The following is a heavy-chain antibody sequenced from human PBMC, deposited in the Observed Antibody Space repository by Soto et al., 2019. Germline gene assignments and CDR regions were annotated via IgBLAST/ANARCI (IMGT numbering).Heavy chain of an antibody. CDR2: ISAYNGHT. CDR1: GYTFTSYR. J-gene: IGHJ4*02. D-gene: IGHD3-9*01. Sequence: QVQLVQSGAEVKKPGASVKVSCKASGYTFTSYRISWVRQAPGQGLEWMGWISAYNGHTNYAQKLQGRVTMTTDTSTSTAYMELRSLRSDDTAVYYGARVDLEGRYFDRLDYWGQGTRVTVSS. V-gene: IGHV1-18*01. CDR3: ARVDLEGRYFDRLDY.